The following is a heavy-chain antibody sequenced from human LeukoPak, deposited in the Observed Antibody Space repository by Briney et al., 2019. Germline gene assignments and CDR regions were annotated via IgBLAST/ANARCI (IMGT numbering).Heavy chain of an antibody. D-gene: IGHD6-25*01. CDR3: ARDGAARGRFEN. CDR2: MREDGSII. V-gene: IGHV3-7*01. CDR1: GFPFNVQT. Sequence: GGSLRLSCAASGFPFNVQTMSWVRQAPGKGLDWVASMREDGSIINYVDSVKGRFTISRDNPRNSLYLQMNSLRAEDTAVYYCARDGAARGRFENWGQGTLVTVSS. J-gene: IGHJ4*02.